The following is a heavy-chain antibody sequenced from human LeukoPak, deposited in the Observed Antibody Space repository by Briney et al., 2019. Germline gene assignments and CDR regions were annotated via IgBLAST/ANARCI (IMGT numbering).Heavy chain of an antibody. J-gene: IGHJ4*02. D-gene: IGHD4-23*01. CDR3: AKISRTVVTPHY. V-gene: IGHV3-30*18. CDR2: ISYDGSNK. CDR1: GFTFSSYG. Sequence: GRSLRLSCAASGFTFSSYGMHWVRQAPGKGLEWVVVISYDGSNKYYADSVKGRFTISRDNSKNTLYLQMNSLRAEDTAVYYCAKISRTVVTPHYWGQGTLVTVSS.